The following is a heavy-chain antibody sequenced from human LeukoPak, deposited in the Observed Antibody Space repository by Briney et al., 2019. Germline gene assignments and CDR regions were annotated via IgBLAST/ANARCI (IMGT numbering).Heavy chain of an antibody. CDR2: IIPIFGTA. V-gene: IGHV1-69*13. CDR3: ARAPNCGGDCDY. Sequence: SVKVSCKASGYTFTGYYMHWVRQAPGQGLEWMGGIIPIFGTANYAQKFQGRVTITADESTSTAYMELSSLRSEDTAVYYCARAPNCGGDCDYWGQGTLVTVSS. CDR1: GYTFTGYY. J-gene: IGHJ4*02. D-gene: IGHD2-21*01.